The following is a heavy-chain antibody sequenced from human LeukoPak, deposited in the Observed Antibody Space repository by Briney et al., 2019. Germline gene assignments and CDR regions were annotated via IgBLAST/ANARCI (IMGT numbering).Heavy chain of an antibody. CDR2: IGGSGDST. D-gene: IGHD5-12*01. CDR1: GFTFSIYA. V-gene: IGHV3-23*01. J-gene: IGHJ4*02. CDR3: AKHQRGGYDTPSHY. Sequence: GGSLRLSCSASGFTFSIYAMNWVRQAPGKGLEWVSSIGGSGDSTYYADSVKGRFTISRDTSKNTLYLQMNSLRAEDTAIYYCAKHQRGGYDTPSHYWGQGTLVTVSS.